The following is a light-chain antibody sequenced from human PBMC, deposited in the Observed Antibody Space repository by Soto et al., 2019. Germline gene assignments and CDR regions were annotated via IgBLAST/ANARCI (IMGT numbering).Light chain of an antibody. CDR1: QSISSH. Sequence: DIQMTQSPSSLSASVGDRVIITCRASQSISSHLNWYQQKPGKAPKLLIYATSSLQSGVPSRFSGSGSGTAFTLTISSLQPEDFATYYCQQSSNTPLFGGGTKVEIK. J-gene: IGKJ4*02. CDR2: ATS. CDR3: QQSSNTPL. V-gene: IGKV1-39*01.